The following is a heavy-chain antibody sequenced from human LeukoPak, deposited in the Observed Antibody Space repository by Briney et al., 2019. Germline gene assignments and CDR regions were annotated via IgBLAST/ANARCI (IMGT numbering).Heavy chain of an antibody. V-gene: IGHV3-7*01. D-gene: IGHD3-10*02. Sequence: GGSLRLSCEATRFIFSNYWMAWVRQAPGKGLEWVANIKEDGSDKNYVDSMKGRFTISRDNAKNSLYLQMNSLRAEDTAVYYCAELGITMIGGVWGKGTTVTISS. CDR3: AELGITMIGGV. J-gene: IGHJ6*04. CDR1: RFIFSNYW. CDR2: IKEDGSDK.